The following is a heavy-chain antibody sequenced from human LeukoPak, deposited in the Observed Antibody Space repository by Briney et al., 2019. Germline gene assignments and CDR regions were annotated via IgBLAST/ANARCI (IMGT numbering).Heavy chain of an antibody. J-gene: IGHJ4*02. CDR2: IYYSGST. CDR3: ARGTFRIAVAGLGV. CDR1: GGSISSYY. Sequence: KPSGTLALTFTVSGGSISSYYWSWIRQPPGKGLEWVGYIYYSGSTNYNPSLKSRVTISVDTSKNQFSLKLSSVTAADTAVYYCARGTFRIAVAGLGVWGQGTLVTVSS. D-gene: IGHD6-19*01. V-gene: IGHV4-59*01.